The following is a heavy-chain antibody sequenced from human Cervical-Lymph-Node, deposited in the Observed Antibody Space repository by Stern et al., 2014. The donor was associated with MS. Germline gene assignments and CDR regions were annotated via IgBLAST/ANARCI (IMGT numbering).Heavy chain of an antibody. J-gene: IGHJ4*02. CDR1: GYNFASYW. Sequence: EVQLVESGAEVKKPGESLKISCKGSGYNFASYWIGWVRQVPGKGLEWMGIIYPDDSDARYTPSFQGQVTMSGDKSIGTAYLQWSSLKASDTAFYFCARKGTYGLDYWGQGALVTVSS. CDR3: ARKGTYGLDY. V-gene: IGHV5-51*01. D-gene: IGHD3-10*01. CDR2: IYPDDSDA.